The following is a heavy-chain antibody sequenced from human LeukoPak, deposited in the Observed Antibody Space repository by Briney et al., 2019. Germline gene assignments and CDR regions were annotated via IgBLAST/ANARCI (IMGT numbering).Heavy chain of an antibody. D-gene: IGHD2-2*01. CDR2: IYYSGST. CDR1: GGSISSSSYY. V-gene: IGHV4-39*01. CDR3: ASRYCSSTSCYDYYYYGMDV. J-gene: IGHJ6*02. Sequence: SETVSLTCTVSGGSISSSSYYWGWIRQPPGKGLEWIGSIYYSGSTYYNPSLKSRVSISVDTSKNQFSLKLSSVTDADTAVYYCASRYCSSTSCYDYYYYGMDVWGQGTTVTVSS.